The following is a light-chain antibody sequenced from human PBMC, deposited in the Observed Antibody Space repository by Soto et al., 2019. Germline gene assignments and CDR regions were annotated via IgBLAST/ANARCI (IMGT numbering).Light chain of an antibody. Sequence: EVLMTQSPATLSVSPGERATLSCRASQNVNNNYLAWYQQKPGQAPRLLIYGISARASGVPARFSGSGSGTEFTLTIDSLQSEDFAVYYCQQYTNWPITFGQGTRLEIK. V-gene: IGKV3-15*01. CDR2: GIS. J-gene: IGKJ5*01. CDR1: QNVNNN. CDR3: QQYTNWPIT.